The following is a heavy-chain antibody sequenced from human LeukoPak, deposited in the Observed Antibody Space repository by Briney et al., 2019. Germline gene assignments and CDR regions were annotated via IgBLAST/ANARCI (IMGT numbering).Heavy chain of an antibody. Sequence: ASVKVSCKASGGXFNRHAFSWVRQAPGQGLEWMGRIIPILNIANSAQKFQDRVTITADKSTSTAYMELSSLRSEDTAVYYCARESLSGGIAAADPFDYWGQGTLVTVSS. CDR3: ARESLSGGIAAADPFDY. CDR1: GGXFNRHA. D-gene: IGHD6-13*01. CDR2: IIPILNIA. V-gene: IGHV1-69*04. J-gene: IGHJ4*02.